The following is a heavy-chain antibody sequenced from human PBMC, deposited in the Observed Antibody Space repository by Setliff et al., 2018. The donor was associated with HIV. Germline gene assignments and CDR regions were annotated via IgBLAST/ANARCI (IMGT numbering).Heavy chain of an antibody. D-gene: IGHD3-3*01. Sequence: PSETLSLTCTVSGGSISSHYWNWIRQPAGKGLEWIGRIYTSGSTNYNPSLKSRVTISVDTSKNQFSLKLSSVTAADTAVYYCARVISSWSAYYIDYWGQGTLVTVSS. J-gene: IGHJ4*02. V-gene: IGHV4-4*07. CDR2: IYTSGST. CDR1: GGSISSHY. CDR3: ARVISSWSAYYIDY.